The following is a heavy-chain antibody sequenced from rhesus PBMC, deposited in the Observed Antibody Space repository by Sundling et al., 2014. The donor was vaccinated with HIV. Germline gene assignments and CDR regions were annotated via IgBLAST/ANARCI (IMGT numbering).Heavy chain of an antibody. D-gene: IGHD3-28*01. CDR1: GFIFNDYY. CDR2: IRNLGNGGTA. V-gene: IGHV3-116*02. CDR3: ARVSGYYSEYYFDY. Sequence: EVRLVESGGGLVQPGGSLRLSCAASGFIFNDYYMSWVRQAPGKGPEWLGFIRNLGNGGTAEYAASLKGRFTISRDDSKSVASLQMNSLKTEDTAVYYCARVSGYYSEYYFDYWGQGLLVTVSS. J-gene: IGHJ4*01.